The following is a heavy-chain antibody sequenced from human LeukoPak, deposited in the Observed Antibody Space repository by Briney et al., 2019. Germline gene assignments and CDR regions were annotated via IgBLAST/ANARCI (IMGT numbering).Heavy chain of an antibody. J-gene: IGHJ5*02. V-gene: IGHV4-59*01. CDR1: GGSISSYY. D-gene: IGHD1-26*01. Sequence: SETLSLTCTVSGGSISSYYWSWIRQPPGKGLEWIGYIYYSGSTNYNPSLKSRVTISVDASKNQFSLKLSSVTAADTAVYYCARLRFSGSYYNWFDPWGQGTLVTVSS. CDR2: IYYSGST. CDR3: ARLRFSGSYYNWFDP.